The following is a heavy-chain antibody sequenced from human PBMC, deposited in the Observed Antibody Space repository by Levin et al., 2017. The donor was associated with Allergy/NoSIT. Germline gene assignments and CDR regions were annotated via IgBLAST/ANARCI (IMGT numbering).Heavy chain of an antibody. CDR1: GFTFSSYA. V-gene: IGHV3-23*01. CDR2: ISGSGGST. Sequence: GGSLRLSCAASGFTFSSYAMSWVRQAPGKGLEWVSGISGSGGSTYYADSVKGRFTISRDNSKNTLYLQMNSLRAEDTAVYYCATRGGVVAAAFDYWGQGTLVTVSS. J-gene: IGHJ4*02. D-gene: IGHD2-15*01. CDR3: ATRGGVVAAAFDY.